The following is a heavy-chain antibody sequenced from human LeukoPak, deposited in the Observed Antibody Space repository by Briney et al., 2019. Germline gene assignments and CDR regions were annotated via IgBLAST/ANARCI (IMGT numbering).Heavy chain of an antibody. Sequence: GGSLRLSCAASGFTFSTNAMHWVRQAPGKGLEWVAIIWSDGRNKYYGDSVKGRFTISSDNSKNTLYLQMNSLRAEDTAVYYCARDGQRGYDFGYWGQGTLVTVSS. CDR2: IWSDGRNK. V-gene: IGHV3-33*01. D-gene: IGHD5-12*01. CDR1: GFTFSTNA. J-gene: IGHJ4*02. CDR3: ARDGQRGYDFGY.